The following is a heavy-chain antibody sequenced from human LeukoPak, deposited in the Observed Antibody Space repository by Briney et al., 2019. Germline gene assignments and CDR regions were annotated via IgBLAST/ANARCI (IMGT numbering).Heavy chain of an antibody. CDR3: ARLVGSGWYGGWFDP. V-gene: IGHV4-59*08. CDR2: IYYSGST. CDR1: GGSMTTHH. D-gene: IGHD6-19*01. Sequence: SETLSLTCTVSGGSMTTHHWNWIRQPPGKGLEWIGYIYYSGSTNYNPSLKSRVTISVDTSKNQFSLKLSSVTAADTAVYYCARLVGSGWYGGWFDPWGQGTLVTVSS. J-gene: IGHJ5*02.